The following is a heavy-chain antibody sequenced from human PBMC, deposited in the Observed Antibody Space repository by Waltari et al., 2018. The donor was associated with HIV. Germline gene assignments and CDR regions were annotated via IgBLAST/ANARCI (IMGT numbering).Heavy chain of an antibody. CDR1: GYTFTDYY. CDR2: TNPQSSGT. CDR3: ALYCSGGNCFFDY. D-gene: IGHD2-15*01. V-gene: IGHV1-2*02. J-gene: IGHJ4*02. Sequence: QEQLVQSGAEVKKPGASVKVSCKASGYTFTDYYMHWVRQAPGQGLEWMGSTNPQSSGTNYAQKFHGRVTMTRDTSISTAYVELSSLRSDDTAVYYCALYCSGGNCFFDYWGQGTLVTVSS.